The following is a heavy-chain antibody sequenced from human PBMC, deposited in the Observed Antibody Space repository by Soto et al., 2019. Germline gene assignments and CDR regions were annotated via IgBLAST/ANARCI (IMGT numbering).Heavy chain of an antibody. CDR1: GGSISSYY. CDR3: ARFGDTGLDY. V-gene: IGHV4-59*08. D-gene: IGHD3-16*01. CDR2: IYYSGST. J-gene: IGHJ4*02. Sequence: PEETLSLTCTVSGGSISSYYWSWIRQPPGKGLEWIGYIYYSGSTNYNPSLKSRVTISVDTSKNQFSLKLSSVTAADTAVYYCARFGDTGLDYWGQGTLVTVSS.